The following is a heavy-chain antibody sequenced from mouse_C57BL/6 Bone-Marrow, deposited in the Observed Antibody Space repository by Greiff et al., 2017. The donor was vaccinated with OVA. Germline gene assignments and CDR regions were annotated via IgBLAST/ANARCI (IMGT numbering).Heavy chain of an antibody. V-gene: IGHV1-72*01. CDR2: IDPNSGGT. CDR1: GYTFTSYW. CDR3: ARGTYYSNYGAMEY. J-gene: IGHJ4*01. Sequence: QVQLRQPGAELVKPGASVKLSCKASGYTFTSYWMHWVKQRPGRGLEWIGRIDPNSGGTKYNEKFKSKATLTVDKPSSTAYMQLSSLTSEDSAVYYCARGTYYSNYGAMEYRGQGTSDTVSS. D-gene: IGHD2-5*01.